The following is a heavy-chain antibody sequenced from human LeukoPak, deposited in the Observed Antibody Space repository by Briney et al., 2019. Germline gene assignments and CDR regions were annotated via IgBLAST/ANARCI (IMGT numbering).Heavy chain of an antibody. J-gene: IGHJ4*02. CDR3: ARDQGANGLGGFDY. V-gene: IGHV3-23*01. Sequence: GGSLRLSCAASGFTFSSYAMNWVRQAPGKGLEWVWVITSSGGSTYYADSVKGRFTISRDNAKNTLYLQMNSLRAEDTAVYYCARDQGANGLGGFDYWGQGTLVTVSS. CDR2: ITSSGGST. CDR1: GFTFSSYA. D-gene: IGHD3-16*01.